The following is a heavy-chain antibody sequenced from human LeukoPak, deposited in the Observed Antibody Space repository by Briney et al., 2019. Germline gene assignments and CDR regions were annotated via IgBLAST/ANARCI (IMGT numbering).Heavy chain of an antibody. CDR1: GFTFSSYA. CDR3: AKDNAYYYADY. J-gene: IGHJ4*02. Sequence: GGSLRLSCAASGFTFSSYAMSWVRQAPGKGLEWVTFIGYDGRNKYYADSVKGRFTISRDNSKNTLYLQMNSLRAEDTAVYYCAKDNAYYYADYWGQGTLVTVSS. D-gene: IGHD3-10*01. CDR2: IGYDGRNK. V-gene: IGHV3-30*02.